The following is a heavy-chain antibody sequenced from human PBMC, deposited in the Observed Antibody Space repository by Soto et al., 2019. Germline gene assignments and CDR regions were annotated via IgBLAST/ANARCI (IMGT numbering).Heavy chain of an antibody. Sequence: GESLKISCKGSGYSFTSYWISWVRQMPGKGLEWMWRIDPSDSYTNYSPSFQGHVTISVDKSISTAYLQWSSLKASDTAMYYCARHAGGRYNWFDPWGQGTLGTVAS. CDR2: IDPSDSYT. V-gene: IGHV5-10-1*01. J-gene: IGHJ5*02. D-gene: IGHD6-19*01. CDR1: GYSFTSYW. CDR3: ARHAGGRYNWFDP.